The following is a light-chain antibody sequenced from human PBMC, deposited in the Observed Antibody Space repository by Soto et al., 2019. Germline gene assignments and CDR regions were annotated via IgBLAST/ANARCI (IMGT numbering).Light chain of an antibody. CDR2: DAS. CDR1: QSVSSY. J-gene: IGKJ1*01. Sequence: EIVLTQSPATLSLSPGERATLSCRASQSVSSYLAWYQQKPGQAPRLLIYDASNRATGIPARFSGSRSGTDFTLTISSLEPEDFAVYYCQQRSNWPPWTFGQGTKVDNK. V-gene: IGKV3-11*01. CDR3: QQRSNWPPWT.